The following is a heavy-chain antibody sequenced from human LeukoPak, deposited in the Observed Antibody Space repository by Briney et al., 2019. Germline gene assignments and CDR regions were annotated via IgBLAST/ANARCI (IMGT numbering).Heavy chain of an antibody. CDR1: GGSFSGYY. Sequence: PSETLSLTCAVYGGSFSGYYWSWIRQPPGKGLEWIGEINHSGSTNYNPSLKSRVTISVDTSKNQFSLKLSSVTAADTAVYYCARARLLLYSGNDYASRVKYFDYWGQGTLVTVSS. J-gene: IGHJ4*02. CDR3: ARARLLLYSGNDYASRVKYFDY. CDR2: INHSGST. D-gene: IGHD5-12*01. V-gene: IGHV4-34*01.